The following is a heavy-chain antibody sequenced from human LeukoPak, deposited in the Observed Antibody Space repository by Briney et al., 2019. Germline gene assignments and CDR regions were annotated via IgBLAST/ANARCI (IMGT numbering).Heavy chain of an antibody. Sequence: GASVKVSCKASGYTFTDHGINWVRQAPGQGPEWMGWISAYNGNTNYAQKFQDRVTMTTGTSTHTAYMELRSLRSDDTAVYYCARGGRGYSLFDYWGQGTLVTVSS. CDR1: GYTFTDHG. J-gene: IGHJ4*02. CDR2: ISAYNGNT. D-gene: IGHD4-23*01. V-gene: IGHV1-18*04. CDR3: ARGGRGYSLFDY.